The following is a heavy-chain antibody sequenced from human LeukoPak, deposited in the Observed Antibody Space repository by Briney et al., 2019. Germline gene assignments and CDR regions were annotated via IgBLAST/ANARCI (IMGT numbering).Heavy chain of an antibody. Sequence: GGSLRLSCAASGFAFNLYGMSWVRQAPGKGLECIAGISGSGGATYYTDSVQGRFTISRDNSNNTLYLQMKSLRAEDTAVYYCEQRPPFGVSTNLRQYWSQGTLVTVAS. V-gene: IGHV3-23*01. J-gene: IGHJ4*02. CDR1: GFAFNLYG. D-gene: IGHD3-3*01. CDR2: ISGSGGAT. CDR3: EQRPPFGVSTNLRQY.